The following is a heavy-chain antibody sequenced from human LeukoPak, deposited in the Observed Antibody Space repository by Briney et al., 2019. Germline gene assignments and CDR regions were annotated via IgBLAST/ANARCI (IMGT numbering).Heavy chain of an antibody. V-gene: IGHV1-3*03. Sequence: ASVKVSCKASGYTFTNYAMHWVRQAPGQRLEWMGWINAGNGNTKYSQGFQGRVTITRDTSASTAYMELGSLTSEDMAVYYCARATTVNYDAFDIWGQGTMVTVSS. CDR1: GYTFTNYA. CDR3: ARATTVNYDAFDI. J-gene: IGHJ3*02. D-gene: IGHD4-17*01. CDR2: INAGNGNT.